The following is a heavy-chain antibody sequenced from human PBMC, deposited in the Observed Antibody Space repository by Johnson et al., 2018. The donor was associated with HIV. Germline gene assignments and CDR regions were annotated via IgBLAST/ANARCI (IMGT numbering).Heavy chain of an antibody. V-gene: IGHV3-30*18. CDR1: AFTFSSYA. Sequence: QMMLVESGGGVVQPGRSLRLSCVGSAFTFSSYAMHWVRQAPGKGLEWVAVISSDGSNKYFAVSVTGRFSISRDNSKNTLYLQMNSLTAEDTAVYYCAKPQWVSSGAFDIWGQGTMVTVSS. D-gene: IGHD3-3*01. CDR2: ISSDGSNK. J-gene: IGHJ3*02. CDR3: AKPQWVSSGAFDI.